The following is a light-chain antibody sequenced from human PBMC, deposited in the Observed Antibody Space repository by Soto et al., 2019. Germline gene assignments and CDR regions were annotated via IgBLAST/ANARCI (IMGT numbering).Light chain of an antibody. CDR3: QQYNSYWT. J-gene: IGKJ1*01. V-gene: IGKV1-5*03. CDR2: KAS. Sequence: DIQMTQSPSTLSASVGDRVTITCRASQNVNNCLAWYQQKPGKAPKLLIHKASNLESGVPSRFSGGGSGTVFSLTISSLQPDDFATYYCQQYNSYWTFGQGTKVEIK. CDR1: QNVNNC.